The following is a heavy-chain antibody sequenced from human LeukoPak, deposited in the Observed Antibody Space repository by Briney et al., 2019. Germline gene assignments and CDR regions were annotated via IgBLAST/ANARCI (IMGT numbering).Heavy chain of an antibody. V-gene: IGHV4-39*01. J-gene: IGHJ4*02. D-gene: IGHD2-2*01. CDR3: ARQGTEYCSSTSCPQGGFDY. CDR1: GGSISSSGYY. CDR2: IYYSGTT. Sequence: SETLSLTCTVSGGSISSSGYYWGWIRQPPGKGLEWIGIIYYSGTTYYNPSLKSRVTISVDTSKNQFSLKLSSVTAADTAVYYCARQGTEYCSSTSCPQGGFDYWGQGTLVTVSS.